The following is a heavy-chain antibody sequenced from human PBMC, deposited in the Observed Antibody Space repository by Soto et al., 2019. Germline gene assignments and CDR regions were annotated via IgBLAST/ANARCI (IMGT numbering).Heavy chain of an antibody. D-gene: IGHD6-19*01. CDR2: IYHSGST. CDR3: ASQGFTRAGFDY. Sequence: PSDTMSLTCAVSCGSISSSNWGSWVRQPPGKGLEWIGEIYHSGSTNYNPSLKSRVTISVDKSKNQFSLKLSSVTAADTAVYYCASQGFTRAGFDYWGQGTLVTVSS. CDR1: CGSISSSNW. V-gene: IGHV4-4*02. J-gene: IGHJ4*02.